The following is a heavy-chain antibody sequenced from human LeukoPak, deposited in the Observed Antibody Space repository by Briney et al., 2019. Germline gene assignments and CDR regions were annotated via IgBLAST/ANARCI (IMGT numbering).Heavy chain of an antibody. Sequence: GGSLRLSCAASGFTFSSYSMNWVRQAPGKGREWVSSISSSSSYIYYADSVKGRFTISRDNAKNSLYLQMNSLRAEDTAVYYCARTRYAGHAFDIWGQGTMVTVSS. D-gene: IGHD2-15*01. CDR2: ISSSSSYI. J-gene: IGHJ3*02. V-gene: IGHV3-21*01. CDR3: ARTRYAGHAFDI. CDR1: GFTFSSYS.